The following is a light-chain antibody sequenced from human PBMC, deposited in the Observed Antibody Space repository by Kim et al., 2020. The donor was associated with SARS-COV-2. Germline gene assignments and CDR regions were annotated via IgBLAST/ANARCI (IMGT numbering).Light chain of an antibody. CDR1: SSNIGAGYD. CDR2: GNS. Sequence: RVTISCTGSSSNIGAGYDVHWYQQRPGTAPKLLIYGNSNRPSGVPDRFSGSKSGTSASLAITGLQAEDEADYYCQSYDSSLSGVVFGGGTQLTVL. V-gene: IGLV1-40*01. CDR3: QSYDSSLSGVV. J-gene: IGLJ2*01.